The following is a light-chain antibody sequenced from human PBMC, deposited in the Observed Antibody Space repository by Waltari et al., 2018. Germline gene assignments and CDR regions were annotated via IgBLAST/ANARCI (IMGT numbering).Light chain of an antibody. V-gene: IGLV2-14*03. J-gene: IGLJ1*01. CDR1: SSDVGGYNY. Sequence: QSALTQPASVSGSPGQSITISCTGTSSDVGGYNYVSWYQQHPGKAPTLMIYDVSNRPSGVSKRFSGSKAGNTASLTISGLQAEDEADYYCSSYTSSSTYVFGTGTKVTVL. CDR2: DVS. CDR3: SSYTSSSTYV.